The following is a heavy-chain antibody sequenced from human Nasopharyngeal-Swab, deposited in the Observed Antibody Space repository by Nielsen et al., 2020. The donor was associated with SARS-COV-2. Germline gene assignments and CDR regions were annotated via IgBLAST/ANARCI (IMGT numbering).Heavy chain of an antibody. Sequence: GGSLRLSCAASGFTFSSYGMHWVRQAPGKGLEWVAVISYDGSNKYYADSVKGRFTISRDNSKNTLYLQMNSLRAEDTAVYYCAREGVGWLRLESYYGMDVWGQGTTVTVSS. J-gene: IGHJ6*02. D-gene: IGHD5-12*01. V-gene: IGHV3-30*03. CDR1: GFTFSSYG. CDR3: AREGVGWLRLESYYGMDV. CDR2: ISYDGSNK.